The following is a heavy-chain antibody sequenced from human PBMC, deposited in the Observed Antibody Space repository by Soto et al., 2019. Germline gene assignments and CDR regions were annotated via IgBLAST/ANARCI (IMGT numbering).Heavy chain of an antibody. CDR1: GFTFSSYG. Sequence: GGSLRLSCAASGFTFSSYGMHWVRQAPGKGLEWVAVISYDGSNKYYADSVKGRFTISRDNSKNTLYLQMNSLRAEDTAVYYCAKGPSWYGTDYFDYWGQGTLVTVSS. V-gene: IGHV3-30*18. CDR3: AKGPSWYGTDYFDY. D-gene: IGHD6-13*01. J-gene: IGHJ4*02. CDR2: ISYDGSNK.